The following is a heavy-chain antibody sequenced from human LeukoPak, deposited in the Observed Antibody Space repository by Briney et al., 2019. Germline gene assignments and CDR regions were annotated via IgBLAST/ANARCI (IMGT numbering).Heavy chain of an antibody. D-gene: IGHD3/OR15-3a*01. V-gene: IGHV3-23*01. CDR3: ARGVPTGYYTSCYDY. J-gene: IGHJ4*02. CDR2: ISGSGGSP. CDR1: GFTFRSYA. Sequence: GGSLRLSCAASGFTFRSYAMTWVRQAPGKGLEWVSGISGSGGSPYYADSVKGRFTISRDNSKNTLYLQMNSLRAEDTAVYYCARGVPTGYYTSCYDYWGQGTLVTVSS.